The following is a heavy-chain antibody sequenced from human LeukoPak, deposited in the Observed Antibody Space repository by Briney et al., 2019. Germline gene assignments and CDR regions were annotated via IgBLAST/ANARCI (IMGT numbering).Heavy chain of an antibody. CDR1: DDSITIYY. V-gene: IGHV4-59*01. D-gene: IGHD4-23*01. Sequence: SETLSLTCTVSDDSITIYYWSWIRQPPGKGLEWIGNIYYSGSTNSNPSLESRVTISVDTSKNQFSLKLSSVTAADTAVYYCARGRTGYGGTDHWGQGTLVTVSS. J-gene: IGHJ5*02. CDR3: ARGRTGYGGTDH. CDR2: IYYSGST.